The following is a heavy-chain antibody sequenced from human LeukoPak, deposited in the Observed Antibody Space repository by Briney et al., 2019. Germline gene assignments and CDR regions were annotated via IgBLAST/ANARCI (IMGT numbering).Heavy chain of an antibody. CDR1: GYTFISYT. J-gene: IGHJ4*02. CDR3: ARDHCSGGSCYSGD. V-gene: IGHV7-4-1*02. D-gene: IGHD2-15*01. Sequence: ASVKVSCKASGYTFISYTMNWVRQAPGQGLEWMGWINTNTGNPTYAQGFTGRFVFSLDTSVSTAYLQISSLKAEDTAVYYCARDHCSGGSCYSGDWGQGTLVTVSS. CDR2: INTNTGNP.